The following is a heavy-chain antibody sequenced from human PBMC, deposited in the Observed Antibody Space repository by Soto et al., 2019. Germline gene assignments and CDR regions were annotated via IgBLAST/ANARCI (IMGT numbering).Heavy chain of an antibody. CDR1: GGSISSSYW. J-gene: IGHJ3*02. CDR3: TRRRITMIVVVYDAFDI. Sequence: SETLSLTCAVSGGSISSSYWWSWVRQPPGEGLEWIGEIYHSGSTNYNPSLKSRVTISVDKSKNQFSLKLSSVTVADTAVYYCTRRRITMIVVVYDAFDIWGQGTTVT. V-gene: IGHV4-4*02. CDR2: IYHSGST. D-gene: IGHD3-22*01.